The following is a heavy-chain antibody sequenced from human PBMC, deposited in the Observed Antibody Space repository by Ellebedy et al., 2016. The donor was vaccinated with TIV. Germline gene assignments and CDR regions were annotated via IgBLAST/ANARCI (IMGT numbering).Heavy chain of an antibody. V-gene: IGHV3-33*01. J-gene: IGHJ4*02. CDR3: AREIIYGGYYFDY. D-gene: IGHD4-23*01. CDR1: GFTFSSYG. Sequence: GESLKISXAAPGFTFSSYGMHWVRQAPGKGLEWVAVIWSDGTTKYYSDSVKGRFTISRDNSKNTLYLQMNSLRAEDTAVYYCAREIIYGGYYFDYWGQGTLVTVSS. CDR2: IWSDGTTK.